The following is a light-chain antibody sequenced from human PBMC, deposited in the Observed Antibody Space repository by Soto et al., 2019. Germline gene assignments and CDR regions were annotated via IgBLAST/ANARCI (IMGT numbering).Light chain of an antibody. J-gene: IGKJ2*01. Sequence: DIQMTQSPSSLSASVGDRVTITCRASQNISTYLNWYQQNPGKAPKLLIYASSSLQSGVPSRFSASGSETDFTLTISSLQPEDIASYYCQQSYSAPYTFGQGTKLEIK. CDR2: ASS. CDR1: QNISTY. CDR3: QQSYSAPYT. V-gene: IGKV1-39*01.